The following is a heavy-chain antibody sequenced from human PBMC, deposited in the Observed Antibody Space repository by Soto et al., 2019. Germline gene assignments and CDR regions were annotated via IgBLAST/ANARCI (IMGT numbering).Heavy chain of an antibody. D-gene: IGHD6-19*01. J-gene: IGHJ5*02. CDR3: GRSWGIGMATPGP. V-gene: IGHV4-39*01. Sequence: KPSETLSLTCTVSGGSINSTTYYWGWIRQSPGKGLEWIGNIYYSGKTYYSPSLKSRVSISVDSSRNQFSLRLSSVTAADTAIYYCGRSWGIGMATPGPWGQGVLVTVSS. CDR2: IYYSGKT. CDR1: GGSINSTTYY.